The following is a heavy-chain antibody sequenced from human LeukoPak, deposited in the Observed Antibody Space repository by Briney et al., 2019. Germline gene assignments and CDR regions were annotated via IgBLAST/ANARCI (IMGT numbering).Heavy chain of an antibody. CDR2: IYSGGGGGST. CDR1: GLIVSSNY. Sequence: GGSLRLSCAASGLIVSSNYMSWVRQAPGKGLEWVSVIYSGGGGGSTYYAASGKGRFTISRDNSKNTLYLQMNSLRAEDTAVYYCARDRITMVRGVIIKLYGMDVWGKGTTVTVSS. V-gene: IGHV3-53*01. CDR3: ARDRITMVRGVIIKLYGMDV. D-gene: IGHD3-10*01. J-gene: IGHJ6*04.